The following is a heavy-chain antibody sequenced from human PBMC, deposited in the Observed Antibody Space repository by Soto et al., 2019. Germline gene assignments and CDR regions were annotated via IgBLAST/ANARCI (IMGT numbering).Heavy chain of an antibody. CDR2: ISGTSSYI. Sequence: WGSLRRPCASAGITFSRYNMIWVRQAPGKGLEWVSSISGTSSYIYYADSVKGRFTMSRDNARNSLYLQMRSLSVEDTAVYYCARDGGGSYFAAFDGWSQGKMV. V-gene: IGHV3-21*01. CDR1: GITFSRYN. CDR3: ARDGGGSYFAAFDG. J-gene: IGHJ3*01. D-gene: IGHD1-26*01.